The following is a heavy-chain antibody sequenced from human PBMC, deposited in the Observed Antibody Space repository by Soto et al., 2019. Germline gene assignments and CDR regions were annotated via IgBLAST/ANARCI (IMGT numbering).Heavy chain of an antibody. CDR1: GGTFSSYA. V-gene: IGHV1-69*01. CDR3: ARVSDPYDCSGGSCSDY. D-gene: IGHD2-15*01. J-gene: IGHJ4*02. CDR2: IIPIFGTA. Sequence: QVQLVQSGAEVKKPGSSVKVSCKASGGTFSSYAISWVRQAPGQGLEWMGGIIPIFGTANYAQKFQGRVTITADESTSTAYMELSSLRSEDTAVYCCARVSDPYDCSGGSCSDYWGQGTLVTVSS.